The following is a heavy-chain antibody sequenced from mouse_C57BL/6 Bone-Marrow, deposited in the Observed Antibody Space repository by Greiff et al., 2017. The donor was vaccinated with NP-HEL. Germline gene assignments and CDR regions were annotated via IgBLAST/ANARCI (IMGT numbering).Heavy chain of an antibody. CDR2: ISDGGSYT. J-gene: IGHJ3*01. Sequence: EVQGVESGGGLVKPGGSLKLSCAASGFTFSSYAMSWVRQTPEKRLEWVATISDGGSYTYYPDNVKGRFTISRDNAKNNLYLQMSHLKSEDTAMYYCARDSFYDYDGAYWGQGTLVTVSA. V-gene: IGHV5-4*01. CDR1: GFTFSSYA. D-gene: IGHD2-4*01. CDR3: ARDSFYDYDGAY.